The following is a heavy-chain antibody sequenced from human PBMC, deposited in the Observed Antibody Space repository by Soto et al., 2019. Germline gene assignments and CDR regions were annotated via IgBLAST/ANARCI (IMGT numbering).Heavy chain of an antibody. CDR3: ARPGYCSGGRSYFVFCFDP. D-gene: IGHD2-15*01. Sequence: PSDTLSLTCAVYGGPFSGYYWSWLRQPPGKGLEWIGEINHSGSTNYNPSLKSRVTISDNTSQNQFSLKLRSVTAADAACCDCARPGYCSGGRSYFVFCFDPCGQGTLVTVCS. J-gene: IGHJ5*02. CDR2: INHSGST. V-gene: IGHV4-34*01. CDR1: GGPFSGYY.